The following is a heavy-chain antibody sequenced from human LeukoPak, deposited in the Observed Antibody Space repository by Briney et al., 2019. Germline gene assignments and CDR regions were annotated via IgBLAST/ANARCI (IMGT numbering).Heavy chain of an antibody. CDR3: ARGSPAAAGTCVDY. CDR2: IYYSGYT. V-gene: IGHV4-59*12. CDR1: GGSISSYY. J-gene: IGHJ4*02. Sequence: SETLSLTCTVSGGSISSYYWSWIRQPPGKGLEWIGCIYYSGYTNYKSSLKSRVTISVDTSKNQFSLKLSSVTAADTAVYYCARGSPAAAGTCVDYWGQGTLVTVSS. D-gene: IGHD6-13*01.